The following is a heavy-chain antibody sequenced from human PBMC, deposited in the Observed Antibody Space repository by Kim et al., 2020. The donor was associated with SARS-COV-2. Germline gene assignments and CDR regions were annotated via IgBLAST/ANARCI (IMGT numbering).Heavy chain of an antibody. V-gene: IGHV4-39*07. CDR2: IYYSGST. Sequence: SETLSLTCTVSGGSISSSSYYWGWIRQPPGKGLEWIGSIYYSGSTYYNPSLKSRVTISVDTSKNQFSLKLSSVTAADTAVYYCARVALRRGLGSSGWYPPFEYFDYWGQGTLVTVSS. J-gene: IGHJ4*02. D-gene: IGHD6-19*01. CDR1: GGSISSSSYY. CDR3: ARVALRRGLGSSGWYPPFEYFDY.